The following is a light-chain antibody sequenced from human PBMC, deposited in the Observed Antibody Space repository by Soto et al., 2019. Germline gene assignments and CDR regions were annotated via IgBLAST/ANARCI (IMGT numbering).Light chain of an antibody. J-gene: IGKJ4*01. V-gene: IGKV3-15*01. Sequence: EIIMTQSPATLSVSPGAGATLSCRASQGIGSTLAWYQHKPGQTPRLLIYDTSTRATGVPARFSGSRSGTELTITINSLQSEDFEVYYGQRYNNWPLTFGGGTKVDIK. CDR1: QGIGST. CDR3: QRYNNWPLT. CDR2: DTS.